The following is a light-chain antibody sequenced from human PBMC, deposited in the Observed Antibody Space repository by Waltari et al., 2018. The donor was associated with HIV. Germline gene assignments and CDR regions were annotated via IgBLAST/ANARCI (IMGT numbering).Light chain of an antibody. CDR2: DAS. CDR3: QQYKSFPLT. Sequence: AIHLTQTPSSLSASVGDRVTITCRASQAVSPALAWYQQKPGRPPKLLIYDASTLQTGASLRCSGRGSVTNFSLTVNTLHPEDFATYYCQQYKSFPLTFGQGTRVEIK. V-gene: IGKV1-13*02. CDR1: QAVSPA. J-gene: IGKJ5*01.